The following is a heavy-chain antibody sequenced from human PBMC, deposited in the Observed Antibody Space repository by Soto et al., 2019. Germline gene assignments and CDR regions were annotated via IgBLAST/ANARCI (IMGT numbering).Heavy chain of an antibody. CDR3: ARSQIAAAGTWHYGMDV. J-gene: IGHJ6*02. Sequence: GGSLRLSCAASGFTFSSYDMHWVRQSTGKGLEWVSAIGTAGDTYYPGSVKGRFTISRENAKNSLYLQMNSLRAGDTAVYYCARSQIAAAGTWHYGMDVWGQGTTVTVSS. CDR2: IGTAGDT. D-gene: IGHD6-13*01. CDR1: GFTFSSYD. V-gene: IGHV3-13*01.